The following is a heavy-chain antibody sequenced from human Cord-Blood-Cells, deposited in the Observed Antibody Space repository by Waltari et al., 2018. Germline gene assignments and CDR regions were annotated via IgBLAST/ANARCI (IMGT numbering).Heavy chain of an antibody. J-gene: IGHJ4*02. V-gene: IGHV1-69*01. Sequence: QVQLVQSGAEVKKPGSSVKVSCKASGGTFSSYAISWVRQAPGQGLEWLGGIIPIFGTANYAQKFQGRVTITADESTSTAYMELSSLRSEDTAVYYCARRYSGYDRWGYFDYWGQGTLVTVSS. CDR2: IIPIFGTA. CDR1: GGTFSSYA. D-gene: IGHD5-12*01. CDR3: ARRYSGYDRWGYFDY.